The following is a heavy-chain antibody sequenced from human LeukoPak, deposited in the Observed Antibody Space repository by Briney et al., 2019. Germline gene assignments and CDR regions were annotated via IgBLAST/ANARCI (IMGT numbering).Heavy chain of an antibody. D-gene: IGHD6-19*01. CDR2: INPNSGGT. CDR3: ARGGEQWLVHYYYGMDV. V-gene: IGHV1-2*04. J-gene: IGHJ6*02. Sequence: ASVKVSCKASGYTFTGYYMHWARQAPGQGLEWMGWINPNSGGTNYAQKFQGWVTMTRDTSISTAYMELSRLRSDDTAVYYCARGGEQWLVHYYYGMDVWGQGTLVTVSS. CDR1: GYTFTGYY.